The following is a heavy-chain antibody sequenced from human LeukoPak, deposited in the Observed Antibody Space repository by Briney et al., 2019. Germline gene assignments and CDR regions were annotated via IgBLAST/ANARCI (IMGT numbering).Heavy chain of an antibody. CDR3: ARGWNGYSHYFDL. J-gene: IGHJ4*02. D-gene: IGHD3-3*01. CDR2: IYPRDSDA. Sequence: RGESLKISCKGSGYTFTSYWVAWVRQMPGKGLEWMGIIYPRDSDARYSPSFQGQVTISADKSINTAYLQWSSLKASDTALYYCARGWNGYSHYFDLWGQGTLVTVSS. V-gene: IGHV5-51*01. CDR1: GYTFTSYW.